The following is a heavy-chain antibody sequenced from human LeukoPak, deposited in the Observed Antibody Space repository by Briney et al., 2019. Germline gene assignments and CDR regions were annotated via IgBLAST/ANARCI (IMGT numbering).Heavy chain of an antibody. V-gene: IGHV3-23*01. CDR3: AKQMAALWSGEY. D-gene: IGHD3-10*01. CDR1: GFTHSGYS. CDR2: ISHSGDST. J-gene: IGHJ4*02. Sequence: GGSLRLSCAASGFTHSGYSMSWVRQAPGKGGEWVSSISHSGDSTYYAESVKGRFTISRDNSKNTVSLQMNSLSAEDPAVYYCAKQMAALWSGEYWRQGTLITVSS.